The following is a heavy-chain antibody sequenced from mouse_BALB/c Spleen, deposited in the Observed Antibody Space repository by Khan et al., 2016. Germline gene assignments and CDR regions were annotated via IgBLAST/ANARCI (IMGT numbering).Heavy chain of an antibody. Sequence: QVQLQQSGAELAKPGASVKMSCKASGYTFTSYWMHWVKQRPGQGLEWIGYINPSTGYTEYNQKFKDKATLTADKSSSTAYMQLSSLTSEDSAVYYCASYYGNYFYVWGAATTVTVSS. CDR3: ASYYGNYFYV. CDR1: GYTFTSYW. D-gene: IGHD2-1*01. V-gene: IGHV1-7*01. CDR2: INPSTGYT. J-gene: IGHJ1*01.